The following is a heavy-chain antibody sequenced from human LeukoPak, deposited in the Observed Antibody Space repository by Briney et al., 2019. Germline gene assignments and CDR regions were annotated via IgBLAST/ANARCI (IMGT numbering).Heavy chain of an antibody. CDR1: GYTFTSYD. J-gene: IGHJ3*02. Sequence: ASVKVSCKASGYTFTSYDINWVRQATGQGLEWMGWMNPNSGNTGYAQKFQGRVTMTRNTSKSTAYMELSSLRSEDTAVYYCARVSAFGGVIVLVRDAFDIWGQGTMVTVSS. D-gene: IGHD3-16*02. V-gene: IGHV1-8*01. CDR3: ARVSAFGGVIVLVRDAFDI. CDR2: MNPNSGNT.